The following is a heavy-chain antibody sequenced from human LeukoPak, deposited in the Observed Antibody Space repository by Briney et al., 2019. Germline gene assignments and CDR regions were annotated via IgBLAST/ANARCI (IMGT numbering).Heavy chain of an antibody. D-gene: IGHD3-16*02. CDR2: ISGSGGST. CDR3: AKGPGDYIWGSYRPFGY. Sequence: GGSLRLSCAASGFTFSNYAMTWVRQAPGKGLEWVSGISGSGGSTFYADSVKGRFTISRDNSKNTLYLQMNSLRAEDTAVYYCAKGPGDYIWGSYRPFGYWGQGTLVTVSS. V-gene: IGHV3-23*01. CDR1: GFTFSNYA. J-gene: IGHJ4*02.